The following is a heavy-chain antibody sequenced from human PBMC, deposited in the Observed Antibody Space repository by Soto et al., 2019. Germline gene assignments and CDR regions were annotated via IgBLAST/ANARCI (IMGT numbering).Heavy chain of an antibody. J-gene: IGHJ4*02. CDR1: GFTFSSYS. D-gene: IGHD5-18*01. CDR3: TRSGGYSYYFDY. Sequence: PGGSLRLSCAASGFTFSSYSMNWVRQAPGKGLEWVSSISSSTGYIYYADSVKGRFTISRDNAKKLLYLQMNSLRAEDTAVYYCTRSGGYSYYFDYWGQGTLVTVSS. CDR2: ISSSTGYI. V-gene: IGHV3-21*01.